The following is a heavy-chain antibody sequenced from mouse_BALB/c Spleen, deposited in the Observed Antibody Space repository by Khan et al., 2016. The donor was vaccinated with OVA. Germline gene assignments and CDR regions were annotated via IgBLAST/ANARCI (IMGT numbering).Heavy chain of an antibody. CDR1: GYTFTSYV. J-gene: IGHJ3*01. V-gene: IGHV1S136*01. Sequence: VQLMESGPELVKPGASVKISCKASGYTFTSYVMHWVKQKPGKGLEWIGYIYTFNGDTLYTEKFNDRVTLTSDKSSSTAYMEISSLNSEDSAVYFCAPVGCYSVSFAYWGQGTLVTVSA. D-gene: IGHD2-12*01. CDR3: APVGCYSVSFAY. CDR2: IYTFNGDT.